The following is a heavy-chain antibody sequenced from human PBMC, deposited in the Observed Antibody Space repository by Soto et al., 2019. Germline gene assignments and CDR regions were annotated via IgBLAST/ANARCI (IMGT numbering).Heavy chain of an antibody. D-gene: IGHD2-15*01. V-gene: IGHV5-51*01. J-gene: IGHJ4*02. CDR3: ARSLGYCSGGTCVADYFDY. Sequence: GESLKISCKGSGYSFTNFWIGWMRQMPGKGLEWMGIVYPGDSESIYSPSFQGQVTISVDKSISTSYLQWSSLKASDTAMYYCARSLGYCSGGTCVADYFDYWGQGTLVTVSS. CDR1: GYSFTNFW. CDR2: VYPGDSES.